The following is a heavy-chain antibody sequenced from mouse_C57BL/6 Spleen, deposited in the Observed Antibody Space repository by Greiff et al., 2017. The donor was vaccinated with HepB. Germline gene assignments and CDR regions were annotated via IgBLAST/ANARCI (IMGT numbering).Heavy chain of an antibody. V-gene: IGHV1-52*01. CDR3: ARPGVYSNYESYFDY. CDR2: IDPSDSET. J-gene: IGHJ2*01. Sequence: QVQLQQPGAELVRPGSSVKLSCKASGYTFTSYWMHWVKQRPIQGLEWIGNIDPSDSETHYNQKFKDKATLTVDKSSSTAYMQLSSLTSEASAVYYCARPGVYSNYESYFDYWGQGTTLTVSS. CDR1: GYTFTSYW. D-gene: IGHD2-5*01.